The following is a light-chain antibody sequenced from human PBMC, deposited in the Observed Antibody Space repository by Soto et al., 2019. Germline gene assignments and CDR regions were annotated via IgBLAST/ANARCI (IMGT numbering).Light chain of an antibody. V-gene: IGKV3-20*01. J-gene: IGKJ2*01. Sequence: EIVLTQSPGTLSLPPGGIATLSCRASQIVGTTSLAWYQQKPGQAPRLLIYGSSNRAPGIPDGFSGGGAGTDFTITISGLEPEDYAVYYCSQYGSSPMYTFGQGTKLEIK. CDR3: SQYGSSPMYT. CDR2: GSS. CDR1: QIVGTTS.